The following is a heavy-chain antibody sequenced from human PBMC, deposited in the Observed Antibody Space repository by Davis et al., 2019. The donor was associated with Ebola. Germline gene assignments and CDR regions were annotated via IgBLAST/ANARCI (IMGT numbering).Heavy chain of an antibody. J-gene: IGHJ5*02. CDR3: ARDLTTVTDNWFDP. D-gene: IGHD4-17*01. CDR2: ISSSSSYT. CDR1: GFTFSDYY. V-gene: IGHV3-11*06. Sequence: GESLKISCAASGFTFSDYYMSWIRQAPGKGLEWVSYISSSSSYTNYADSVKGRFTISRDNAKNSLYLQMNSLRAEDTAVYYCARDLTTVTDNWFDPWGQGTRVIVSS.